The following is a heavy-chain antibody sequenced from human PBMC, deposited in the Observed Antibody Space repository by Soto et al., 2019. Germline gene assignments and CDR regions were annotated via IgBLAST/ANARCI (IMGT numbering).Heavy chain of an antibody. D-gene: IGHD2-21*01. CDR3: ARLAIRVRAMSFDY. J-gene: IGHJ4*02. CDR2: INHSGST. Sequence: SETLSLTCAVYGGSFSGYYWSWIRQPPGKGLEWIGEINHSGSTNYNPSLKSRVTISVDTSKNQFSLKLSSVTAADTAVYYCARLAIRVRAMSFDYWGQGTLVTVSS. CDR1: GGSFSGYY. V-gene: IGHV4-34*01.